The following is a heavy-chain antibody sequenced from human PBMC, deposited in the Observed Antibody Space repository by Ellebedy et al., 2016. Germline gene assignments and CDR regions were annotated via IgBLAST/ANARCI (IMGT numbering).Heavy chain of an antibody. Sequence: GESLKISCAASGFTFSSYWMSWVRQAPGKGLEWVANIKQDGSEKYYVDSVKGRFTISRDNAKNSLYLQMNSLRAEDTAVYYCARDVGSSGYYIDYWGQGTLVTVSS. V-gene: IGHV3-7*01. CDR3: ARDVGSSGYYIDY. J-gene: IGHJ4*02. D-gene: IGHD3-22*01. CDR1: GFTFSSYW. CDR2: IKQDGSEK.